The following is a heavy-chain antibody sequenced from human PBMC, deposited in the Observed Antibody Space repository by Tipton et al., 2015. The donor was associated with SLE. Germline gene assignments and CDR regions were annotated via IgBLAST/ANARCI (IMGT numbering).Heavy chain of an antibody. Sequence: SLRLSCAASGFTFSSYGMHWVRQAPGKGLEWVAVISYDGSNKYYADSVKGRFTISRDNSKNTLYLQMNSLRAEDTAVYYCAKDWGYYGSGSYYDAFDIWGQGTLVTVSS. CDR3: AKDWGYYGSGSYYDAFDI. D-gene: IGHD3-10*01. J-gene: IGHJ3*02. CDR2: ISYDGSNK. CDR1: GFTFSSYG. V-gene: IGHV3-30*18.